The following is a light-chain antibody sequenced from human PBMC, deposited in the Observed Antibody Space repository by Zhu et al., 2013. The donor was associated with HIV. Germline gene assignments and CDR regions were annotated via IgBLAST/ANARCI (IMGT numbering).Light chain of an antibody. V-gene: IGKV3-20*01. CDR2: DTS. CDR1: QSIADSH. Sequence: EIVLTQSPGTLSLSPGERATLSCRASQSIADSHLAWFQQKPGQAPRLLIHDTSRRAAGIPDRFSGSGSGTDFTLTISRLEPEDLATYYCQQYGSSPLFSFGPGTKVDMK. CDR3: QQYGSSPLFS. J-gene: IGKJ3*01.